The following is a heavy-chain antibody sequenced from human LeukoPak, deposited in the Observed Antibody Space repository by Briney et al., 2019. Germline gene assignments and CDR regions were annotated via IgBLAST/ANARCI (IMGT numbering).Heavy chain of an antibody. CDR1: GFALSSHW. CDR3: ARNNGMDV. Sequence: GGSLRLSCAASGFALSSHWMTWVRQVPGRGPEWVANVNRDGSQTYYLDSVKGRFTISKDNAKNSLYLQMNSLRAEDTALYHCARNNGMDVWGQGTTVIVSS. V-gene: IGHV3-7*03. J-gene: IGHJ6*02. CDR2: VNRDGSQT.